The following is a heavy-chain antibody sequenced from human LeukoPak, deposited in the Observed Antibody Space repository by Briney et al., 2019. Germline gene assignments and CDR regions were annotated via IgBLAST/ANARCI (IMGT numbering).Heavy chain of an antibody. V-gene: IGHV7-4-1*02. J-gene: IGHJ6*03. CDR1: GYTFTPYS. Sequence: GASVKVSCKASGYTFTPYSINWVRQAPGQGLEWMGWINTNTGNPTYAQGFTGRFVFSLDTSVSTAYLQISSLKAEDTAVYYCARVSGDYYYYMDVWGKGTTVTVSS. D-gene: IGHD1-26*01. CDR3: ARVSGDYYYYMDV. CDR2: INTNTGNP.